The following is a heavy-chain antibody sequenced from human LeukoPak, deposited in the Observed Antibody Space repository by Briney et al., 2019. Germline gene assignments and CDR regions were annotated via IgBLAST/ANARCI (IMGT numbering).Heavy chain of an antibody. J-gene: IGHJ5*02. Sequence: ASVKVSCKASGYTFTSYGISWVRQAPGQGLEWMGWISAYNGNTNYAQKLQGSVTMTTDTSTSTAYMELRSLRSDDTAGYYCASLNDSSGYWFDPWGQGTLVTVSS. CDR2: ISAYNGNT. D-gene: IGHD3-22*01. V-gene: IGHV1-18*01. CDR3: ASLNDSSGYWFDP. CDR1: GYTFTSYG.